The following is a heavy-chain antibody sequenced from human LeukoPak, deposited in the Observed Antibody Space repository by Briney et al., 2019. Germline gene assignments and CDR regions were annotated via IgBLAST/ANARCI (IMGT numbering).Heavy chain of an antibody. CDR3: ASADGSGYRYY. D-gene: IGHD3-22*01. Sequence: GGSLRLSCVASEYTFSNYAMSWVRQAPGKGLEWVSSIDSGGGSTYYADSVKGRFTISRDNSKNTLYLQMNSLRAEDTAIYYCASADGSGYRYYWGQGTLVAVSS. CDR1: EYTFSNYA. V-gene: IGHV3-23*01. CDR2: IDSGGGST. J-gene: IGHJ4*02.